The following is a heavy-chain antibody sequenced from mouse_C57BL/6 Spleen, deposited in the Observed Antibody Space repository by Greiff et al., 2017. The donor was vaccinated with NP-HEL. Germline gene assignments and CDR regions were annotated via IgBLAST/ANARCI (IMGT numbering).Heavy chain of an antibody. J-gene: IGHJ4*01. V-gene: IGHV3-6*01. D-gene: IGHD2-4*01. CDR3: ARSPYDSYAMDY. CDR2: ISYDGSN. Sequence: EVQLVESGPGLVKPSQSLSLTCSVTGYSITSGYYWNWIRQFPGNKLEWMGYISYDGSNNYNPSLKNRISITRDTSKNQFFLKLNSVTTEDTATYYCARSPYDSYAMDYWGQGTSVTVSS. CDR1: GYSITSGYY.